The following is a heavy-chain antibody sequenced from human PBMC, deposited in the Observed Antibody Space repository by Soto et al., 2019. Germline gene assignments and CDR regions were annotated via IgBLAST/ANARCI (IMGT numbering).Heavy chain of an antibody. CDR2: IYPSDSDT. D-gene: IGHD5-12*01. Sequence: AESLNISFKGSGYSFTTHWIAWVRQMPGKGLEWMGIIYPSDSDTTYSPSFQGKVTISVDKSISTAYVQWSSLKASDSAMYYCARRSSSGYDWVGYNWFDPWGQGTLVTVSS. CDR1: GYSFTTHW. CDR3: ARRSSSGYDWVGYNWFDP. V-gene: IGHV5-51*01. J-gene: IGHJ5*02.